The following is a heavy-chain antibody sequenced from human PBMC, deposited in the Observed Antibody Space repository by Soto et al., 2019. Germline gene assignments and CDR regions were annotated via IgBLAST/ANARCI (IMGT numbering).Heavy chain of an antibody. Sequence: PGGSLRLSCVASGFTFSSYGMHWVRQAPGKGLEWVAVISYDGSNKYYADSVKGRFTISRDNSKNTLYLQMNSLRAEDTAVYYCARDSSGWINWFDPWGQGTLVTVSS. CDR3: ARDSSGWINWFDP. CDR1: GFTFSSYG. D-gene: IGHD6-19*01. CDR2: ISYDGSNK. V-gene: IGHV3-30*03. J-gene: IGHJ5*02.